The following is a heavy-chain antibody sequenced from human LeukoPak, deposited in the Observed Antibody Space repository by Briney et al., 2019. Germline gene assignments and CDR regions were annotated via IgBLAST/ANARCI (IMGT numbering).Heavy chain of an antibody. V-gene: IGHV4-39*07. J-gene: IGHJ4*02. Sequence: SGTLSLTCTVSGGSISSSSYYWGWIRQSPGKGLEWIGSIYYSGSTYYNPSLKSRVTISVDTSKNQFSLKLSSVTAADTAVYYCVREILYCSGGSCYWGPFHNWGQGTLVTVSA. D-gene: IGHD2-15*01. CDR3: VREILYCSGGSCYWGPFHN. CDR2: IYYSGST. CDR1: GGSISSSSYY.